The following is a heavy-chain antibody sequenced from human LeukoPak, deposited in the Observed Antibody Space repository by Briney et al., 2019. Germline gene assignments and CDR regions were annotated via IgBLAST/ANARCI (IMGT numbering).Heavy chain of an antibody. CDR1: GYTFTRYG. Sequence: GAPVKVSCKASGYTFTRYGISWVRQAPGERLEWMGRISAYNRNKNYAQKLQGRVTMTTDTSTSTAYMELRSLRSDDTAVYYCARDRHSSSWYTRNDYWGQGTLVTVSS. D-gene: IGHD6-13*01. CDR2: ISAYNRNK. CDR3: ARDRHSSSWYTRNDY. J-gene: IGHJ4*02. V-gene: IGHV1-18*01.